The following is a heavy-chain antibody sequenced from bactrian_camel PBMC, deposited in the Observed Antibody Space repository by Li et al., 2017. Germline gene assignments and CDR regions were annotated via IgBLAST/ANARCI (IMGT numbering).Heavy chain of an antibody. D-gene: IGHD6*01. CDR2: ISTGGSTT. CDR3: AADGGSRYAGAYNY. J-gene: IGHJ4*01. Sequence: VQLVESGGNLVQPGGSLRLSCTASGLTFSNYDMSWVRQAPGKGLEWVSSISTGGSTTNYTDSVEGRFTISRDNAQNTLYLQMNSLGPEDTAVYYCAADGGSRYAGAYNYWGQGTQVTVS. CDR1: GLTFSNYD. V-gene: IGHV3S40*01.